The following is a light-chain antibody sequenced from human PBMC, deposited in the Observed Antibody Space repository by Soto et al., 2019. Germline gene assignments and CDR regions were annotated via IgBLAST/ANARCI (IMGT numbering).Light chain of an antibody. CDR2: AAS. CDR1: QRVRSN. V-gene: IGKV3-15*01. J-gene: IGKJ5*01. CDR3: QQYNEWPPFT. Sequence: IVVAKNRSAVSRAGGESRSRWWRASQRVRSNLAWYQQKPGQAPRLVIYAASTRATGIPDRFSGSVSGTEFTLTISSLQSEDFAVYYCQQYNEWPPFTCGQGTRLEIK.